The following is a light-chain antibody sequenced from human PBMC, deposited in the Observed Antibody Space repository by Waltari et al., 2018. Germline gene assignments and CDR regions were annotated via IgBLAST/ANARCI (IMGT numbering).Light chain of an antibody. V-gene: IGKV4-1*01. CDR1: QSVLYSSNNNNY. Sequence: DIVMTQSPDSLAVSLGERATINCKSSQSVLYSSNNNNYLAWYQQKPGQPPKLLIYWASTRESGVPDRFSGSGSGTDFTLTISSLQAEDVAVYYCQQYYSTFWTFGQGTKVEIK. CDR2: WAS. CDR3: QQYYSTFWT. J-gene: IGKJ1*01.